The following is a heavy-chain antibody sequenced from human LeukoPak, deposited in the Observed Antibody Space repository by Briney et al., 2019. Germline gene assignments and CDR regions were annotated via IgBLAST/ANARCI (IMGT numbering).Heavy chain of an antibody. CDR1: GYTFTSYD. J-gene: IGHJ4*02. CDR2: MNPNSGNT. Sequence: EASVKVSCKASGYTFTSYDINWVRQATGQGLEWMGWMNPNSGNTGYAQKFQGRVTMTRNTSISTAYMELSSLRSEDTAVYYCAREGRQLWLKYQDFDYWGQGTLVTVSS. CDR3: AREGRQLWLKYQDFDY. V-gene: IGHV1-8*01. D-gene: IGHD5-18*01.